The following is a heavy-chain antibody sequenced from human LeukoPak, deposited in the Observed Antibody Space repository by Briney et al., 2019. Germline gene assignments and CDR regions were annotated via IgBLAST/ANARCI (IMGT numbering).Heavy chain of an antibody. CDR1: VYTFTGNY. V-gene: IGHV1-2*02. Sequence: GASVTLSCTSTVYTFTGNYMHWVRQAPGQGQELMGWINPNYGGTNYAQTFQDRRTVTRDTSINTAYMQLTRLTTDATAAYYYWGEFRGSGTYYKVVSWGQGTLVAVSS. CDR3: WGEFRGSGTYYKVVS. D-gene: IGHD1-26*01. J-gene: IGHJ5*02. CDR2: INPNYGGT.